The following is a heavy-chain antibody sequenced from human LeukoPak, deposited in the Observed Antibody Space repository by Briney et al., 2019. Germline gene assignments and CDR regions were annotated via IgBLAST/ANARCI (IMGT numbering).Heavy chain of an antibody. CDR1: GGSISSYY. Sequence: SETLSLTCTVSGGSISSYYWSWIRQPPGKGLEWIGYIYYGGSTNYNPSLKSRVTISVDTSKNQFSLKLSSVTAADTAVYYCARVPRLGYCSGGSCYGLGRYYYYYYMDVWGKGTTVTVSS. J-gene: IGHJ6*03. CDR2: IYYGGST. V-gene: IGHV4-59*01. CDR3: ARVPRLGYCSGGSCYGLGRYYYYYYMDV. D-gene: IGHD2-15*01.